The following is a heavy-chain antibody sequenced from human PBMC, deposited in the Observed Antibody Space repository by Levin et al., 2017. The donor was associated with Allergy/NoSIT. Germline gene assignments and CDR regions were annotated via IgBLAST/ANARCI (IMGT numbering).Heavy chain of an antibody. CDR1: GFSLSTSGVG. V-gene: IGHV2-5*02. Sequence: QTLSLTCTFSGFSLSTSGVGVGWIRQPPGKALEWLALIYWDDDKRYSPSLKSRLTITKDTSKNQVVLTMTNMDPVDTATYYCAHPRRYSGSLGFDYWGQGTLVTVSS. J-gene: IGHJ4*02. CDR2: IYWDDDK. D-gene: IGHD1-26*01. CDR3: AHPRRYSGSLGFDY.